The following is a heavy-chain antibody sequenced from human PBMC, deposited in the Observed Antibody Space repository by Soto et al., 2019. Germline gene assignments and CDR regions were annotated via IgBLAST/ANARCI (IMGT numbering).Heavy chain of an antibody. J-gene: IGHJ4*02. Sequence: XSVKVSCKASSYTFTSYGISWVRQAPGQGLEWMGWISAYNGNTNYAQKLQGRVTMTTDTSTSTAYMELRSLRSDDTAVYYCARDVGYYYDSSGYYPFDYWGQGTLVTVYS. CDR2: ISAYNGNT. D-gene: IGHD3-22*01. V-gene: IGHV1-18*01. CDR1: SYTFTSYG. CDR3: ARDVGYYYDSSGYYPFDY.